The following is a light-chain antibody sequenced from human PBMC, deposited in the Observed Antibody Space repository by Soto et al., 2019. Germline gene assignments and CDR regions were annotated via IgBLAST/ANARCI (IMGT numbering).Light chain of an antibody. CDR1: QSISNY. J-gene: IGKJ3*01. CDR2: AAS. Sequence: DIQMTQSPSSLSASVGDRVTITCRASQSISNYLNWYQQKPGKAPKLLIYAASSLQSGVPSRFTGGESGTGFTLTISSLQPEDVATYYCQQSYSIPFTFGPGTKVEIK. V-gene: IGKV1-39*01. CDR3: QQSYSIPFT.